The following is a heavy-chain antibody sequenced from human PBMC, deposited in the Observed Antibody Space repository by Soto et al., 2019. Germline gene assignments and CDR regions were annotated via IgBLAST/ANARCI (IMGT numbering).Heavy chain of an antibody. CDR3: ARGGSTVTTYYYYGMDV. CDR2: IYYSGST. CDR1: GGSVSSGSYY. Sequence: PSETLSLTCTVSGGSVSSGSYYWSWIRQPPGKGLEWIGYIYYSGSTNYNPSLKSRVTISVDTSKNQFSLKLSSVTAADTAVYYCARGGSTVTTYYYYGMDVWGQGTTVTV. J-gene: IGHJ6*02. D-gene: IGHD4-17*01. V-gene: IGHV4-61*01.